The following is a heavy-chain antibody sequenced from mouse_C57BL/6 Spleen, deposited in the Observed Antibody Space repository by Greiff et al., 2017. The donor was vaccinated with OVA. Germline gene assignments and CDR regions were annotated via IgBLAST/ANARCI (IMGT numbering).Heavy chain of an antibody. CDR1: GFTFSSYA. Sequence: EVQLVESGAGLVKPGGSLKLSCAASGFTFSSYAMSWVRQTPEKRLEWVAYISSGGDYIYYADTVKGRFTISRDNARNTLYLQMSSLKSEDTAMYYCTRGPGVTTVYFDYWGQGTTLTVSS. V-gene: IGHV5-9-1*02. J-gene: IGHJ2*01. D-gene: IGHD2-3*01. CDR3: TRGPGVTTVYFDY. CDR2: ISSGGDYI.